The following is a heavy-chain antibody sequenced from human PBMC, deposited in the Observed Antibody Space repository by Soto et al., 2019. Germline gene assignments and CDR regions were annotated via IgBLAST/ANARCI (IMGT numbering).Heavy chain of an antibody. CDR2: ISAYNGNT. J-gene: IGHJ5*02. CDR1: VYTFTSYG. CDR3: ARDRKYSSSWYADWFDP. Sequence: ASVKVSCKASVYTFTSYGISWVLQAPGQGLEWMGLISAYNGNTNYAQKLQGRVTITTDTSTSTAYVELRSLGYDETAVYYCARDRKYSSSWYADWFDPWGQGTLVTVSS. D-gene: IGHD6-13*01. V-gene: IGHV1-18*01.